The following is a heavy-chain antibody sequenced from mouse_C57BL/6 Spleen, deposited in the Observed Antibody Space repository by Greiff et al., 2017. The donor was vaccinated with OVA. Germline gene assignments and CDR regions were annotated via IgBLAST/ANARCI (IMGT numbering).Heavy chain of an antibody. CDR1: GYTFTSYW. Sequence: QVQLQQPGAELVKPGASVKVSCKASGYTFTSYWMHWVKQRPGQGLEWIGRIHPSDSDTNYNQKFKGKATLTVDKSSSTAYMELLSLTSDDTAVYYWASTYGSSYWFAYWGQGTLVTVSA. V-gene: IGHV1-74*01. CDR3: ASTYGSSYWFAY. J-gene: IGHJ3*01. D-gene: IGHD1-1*01. CDR2: IHPSDSDT.